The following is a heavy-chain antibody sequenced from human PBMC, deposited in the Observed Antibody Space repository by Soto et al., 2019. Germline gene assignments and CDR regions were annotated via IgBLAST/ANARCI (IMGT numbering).Heavy chain of an antibody. J-gene: IGHJ3*02. Sequence: KPSETLSLTCTVSGGSISSSSYYWGWIRQPPGKGLEWIGSIYYSGSTYYNPSLKSRVTISVDTSKNQFSLKLSSVTAADPAVYYCARRLPLRSTLIVVAPWGAFDIWGQGTMVPVSS. D-gene: IGHD3-22*01. V-gene: IGHV4-39*01. CDR1: GGSISSSSYY. CDR3: ARRLPLRSTLIVVAPWGAFDI. CDR2: IYYSGST.